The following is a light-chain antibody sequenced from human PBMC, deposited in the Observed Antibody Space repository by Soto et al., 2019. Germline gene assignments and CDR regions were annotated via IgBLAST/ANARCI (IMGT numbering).Light chain of an antibody. J-gene: IGKJ3*01. Sequence: DIQMTQSPSTLSASVGDRVTITCRASQSIKNWLAWYQQKPGEAPKLLIYKASTLESGVPSRFSGSGSGTEFTLTISCLQPDDVATYHCKQYNSYSQFTFGPGTKVDIK. CDR2: KAS. V-gene: IGKV1-5*03. CDR1: QSIKNW. CDR3: KQYNSYSQFT.